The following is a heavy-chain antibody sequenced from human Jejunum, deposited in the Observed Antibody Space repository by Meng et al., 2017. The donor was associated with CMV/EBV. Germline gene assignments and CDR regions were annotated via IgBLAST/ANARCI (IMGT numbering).Heavy chain of an antibody. J-gene: IGHJ4*02. V-gene: IGHV3-23*01. CDR2: ISDNGRGI. CDR3: TPTPSYGLDY. Sequence: LSCVASRFTFSKYDMKWVRQAPGKGLEYVSSISDNGRGIFYADSVKGRFTISRDNSKNTLYLQMNSLGAEDTAVYYCTPTPSYGLDYWGQGTLVTVSS. CDR1: RFTFSKYD. D-gene: IGHD2-21*01.